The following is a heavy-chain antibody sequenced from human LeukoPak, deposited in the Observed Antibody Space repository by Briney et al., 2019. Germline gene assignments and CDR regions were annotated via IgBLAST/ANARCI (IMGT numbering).Heavy chain of an antibody. V-gene: IGHV3-48*03. J-gene: IGHJ4*02. CDR1: GFTFSSYE. CDR2: ISSSGSTI. Sequence: GGSLRLSCAASGFTFSSYEMNWVRQAPGKGLGWVSYISSSGSTIYYADSVKGRFTISRDNAKNSLYLQMNSLRTEHTAVYYCVGQWLLSGYFEYWGQGTLVTVSS. D-gene: IGHD5-18*01. CDR3: VGQWLLSGYFEY.